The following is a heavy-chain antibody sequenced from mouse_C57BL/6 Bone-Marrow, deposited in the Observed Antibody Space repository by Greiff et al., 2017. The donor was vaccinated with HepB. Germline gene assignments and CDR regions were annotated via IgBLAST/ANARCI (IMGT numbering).Heavy chain of an antibody. CDR1: GFTFSDYG. V-gene: IGHV5-17*01. CDR3: AWYYYGGSCWYFDV. Sequence: DVKLVESGGGLVKPGGSLKLSCAASGFTFSDYGMHWVRQAPEKGLEWVAYISSGSSTIYYADTVKGRFTISRDNAKNTLFLQMTSLRSEDTAMYSWAWYYYGGSCWYFDVGGTGTTVTVTS. J-gene: IGHJ1*03. D-gene: IGHD1-1*01. CDR2: ISSGSSTI.